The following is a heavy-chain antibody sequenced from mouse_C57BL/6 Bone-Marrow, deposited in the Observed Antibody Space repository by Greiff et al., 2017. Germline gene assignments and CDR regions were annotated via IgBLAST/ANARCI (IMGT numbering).Heavy chain of an antibody. Sequence: VQLQQSGAELAKPGASVKLSCKASGYTFTSYWMHWVKQRPGQGLEWIGYINPSSGYTKYNQKFKDKATLTADESSSTAYMQLSSLTYEDSAVYYCARSYYDYDGKGYWGQGTTLTVSS. CDR2: INPSSGYT. CDR1: GYTFTSYW. J-gene: IGHJ2*01. CDR3: ARSYYDYDGKGY. D-gene: IGHD2-4*01. V-gene: IGHV1-7*01.